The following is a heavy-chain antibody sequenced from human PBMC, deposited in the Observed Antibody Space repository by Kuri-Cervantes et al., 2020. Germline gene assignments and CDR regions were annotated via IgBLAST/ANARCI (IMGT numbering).Heavy chain of an antibody. D-gene: IGHD2-15*01. J-gene: IGHJ4*02. Sequence: SETLSLTCAVYGGSFSGYYWSWIRQPPGKGLEWIREINHSGSTNYNPSLKSRVTISVDTSKNQFSLKLSSVTAADTAVYYCARGKPGYCSGGSCSYYFDYWGQGTLVTVSS. CDR3: ARGKPGYCSGGSCSYYFDY. CDR2: INHSGST. V-gene: IGHV4-34*01. CDR1: GGSFSGYY.